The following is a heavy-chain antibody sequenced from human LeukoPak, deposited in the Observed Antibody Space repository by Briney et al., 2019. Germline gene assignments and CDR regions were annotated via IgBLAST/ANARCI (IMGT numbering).Heavy chain of an antibody. V-gene: IGHV4-59*02. CDR2: IYHSGTT. CDR3: ARDNRRGYDSSGYDY. Sequence: SETLSLTCAVSGGSVNDYYWSWIRQPPGKGLEWIGYIYHSGTTNFSPSLRSRVAVSVDTSKNQFSLRLSSVTAADTAVYYCARDNRRGYDSSGYDYWGQGTLATVSS. J-gene: IGHJ4*02. CDR1: GGSVNDYY. D-gene: IGHD3-22*01.